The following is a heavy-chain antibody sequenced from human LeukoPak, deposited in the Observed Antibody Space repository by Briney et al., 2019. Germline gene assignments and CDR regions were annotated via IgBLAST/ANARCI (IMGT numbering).Heavy chain of an antibody. CDR3: ARGDSSGYYPDAFDI. CDR1: GFTFSTYG. J-gene: IGHJ3*02. Sequence: GRSLRLSCAASGFTFSTYGMHWVRQAPGKGLEWVALIWFDGSKRYYGDSLKGRFTVSRDNSKNTLYLQVDSLRAEDTAVYYCARGDSSGYYPDAFDIWGQGTMVTVSS. D-gene: IGHD3-22*01. CDR2: IWFDGSKR. V-gene: IGHV3-33*01.